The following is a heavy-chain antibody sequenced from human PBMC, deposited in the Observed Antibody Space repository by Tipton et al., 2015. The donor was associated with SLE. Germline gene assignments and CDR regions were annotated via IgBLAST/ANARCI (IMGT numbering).Heavy chain of an antibody. CDR2: IHYTGST. D-gene: IGHD4-17*01. Sequence: TLSLTCIVSGGSTTTGRNYWGWIRQPPGKGLEWIASIHYTGSTYYNPSLKSRVIISVDTSKNQFSLKLSSMTAADTAVYYCARGDYGTKPGFDYWGQGTLVTVST. CDR3: ARGDYGTKPGFDY. V-gene: IGHV4-39*07. J-gene: IGHJ4*02. CDR1: GGSTTTGRNY.